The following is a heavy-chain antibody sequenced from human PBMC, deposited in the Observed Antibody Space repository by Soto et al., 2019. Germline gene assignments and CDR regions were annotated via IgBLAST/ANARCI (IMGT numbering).Heavy chain of an antibody. CDR2: IYYSGST. CDR3: ARWNGGGTLAFDY. D-gene: IGHD2-15*01. CDR1: GGSISSYY. V-gene: IGHV4-59*01. Sequence: SETLSLTCTVSGGSISSYYWSWIRQPPGKGLEWIGYIYYSGSTNYNPSLKSRVTISVDTSKNQFSLKLSSVTAADTAVYYCARWNGGGTLAFDYWGQGTLVTVSS. J-gene: IGHJ4*02.